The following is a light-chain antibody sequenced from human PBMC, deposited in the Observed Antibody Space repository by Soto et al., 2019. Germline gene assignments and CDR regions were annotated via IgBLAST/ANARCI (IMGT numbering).Light chain of an antibody. CDR2: GAS. V-gene: IGKV3-15*01. CDR3: QQYNNWPPLT. Sequence: EIELTQSPATLSASPGDRATLSCRASQSVSSNLAWYQQKPGQAPKLLIYGASTMATGIPTRFSGSGSGTELTLTISSLQSEDFAVYYCQQYNNWPPLTFGGGTKVEIK. J-gene: IGKJ4*02. CDR1: QSVSSN.